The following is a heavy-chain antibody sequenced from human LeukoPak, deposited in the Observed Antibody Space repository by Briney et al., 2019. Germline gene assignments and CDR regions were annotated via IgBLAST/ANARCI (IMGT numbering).Heavy chain of an antibody. CDR2: IVVGSGNT. CDR1: GFTFTTSA. CDR3: AAALYSSSWYNAFDI. V-gene: IGHV1-58*02. J-gene: IGHJ3*02. D-gene: IGHD6-13*01. Sequence: SVKVSCKAPGFTFTTSAMQWVRQARGQRLEWIGWIVVGSGNTNYAQEFQERVTITRDMSTSTAYMELSSLRSEDTAVYYCAAALYSSSWYNAFDIWGQGTMVTVSS.